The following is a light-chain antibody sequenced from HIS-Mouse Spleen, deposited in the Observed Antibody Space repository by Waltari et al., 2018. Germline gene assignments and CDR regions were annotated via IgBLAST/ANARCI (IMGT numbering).Light chain of an antibody. Sequence: TLSSGHSSYAIAWHQQQPEKGPRYLMKLNSDGSHSKGDGIPDRFSGSSSGAERYLTISSLQSEDEADYYCQTWGTGNWVFGGGTKLTVL. CDR2: LNSDGSH. CDR1: SGHSSYA. J-gene: IGLJ3*02. V-gene: IGLV4-69*01. CDR3: QTWGTGNWV.